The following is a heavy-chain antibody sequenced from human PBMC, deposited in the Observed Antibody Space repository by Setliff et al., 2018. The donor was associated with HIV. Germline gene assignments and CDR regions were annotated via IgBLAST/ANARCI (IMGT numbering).Heavy chain of an antibody. J-gene: IGHJ4*02. CDR3: AGDPRNLDY. CDR2: ISGSGGTT. V-gene: IGHV3-23*01. CDR1: GFTFNNYA. Sequence: LRLSCAASGFTFNNYAMTWVRQAPGKGLEWVSFISGSGGTTYFADSVKGRFTISRDNSKNTLYLQMSSLRAEDTAVYYCAGDPRNLDYWGQGTLVTVSS.